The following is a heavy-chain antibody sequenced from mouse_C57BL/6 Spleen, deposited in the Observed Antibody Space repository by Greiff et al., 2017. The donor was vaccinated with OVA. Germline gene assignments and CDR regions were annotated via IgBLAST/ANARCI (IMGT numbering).Heavy chain of an antibody. CDR1: GFNIKDYY. CDR2: IDPEDGET. J-gene: IGHJ2*01. CDR3: ACYYYGSRDY. V-gene: IGHV14-2*01. D-gene: IGHD1-1*01. Sequence: EVQLQQSGAELVKPGASVKLSCTASGFNIKDYYMHWVKQRTEQGLEWIGRIDPEDGETKYAPTFQGKATITADTSSNTAYLQLRSLTSEDTAVYYCACYYYGSRDYWGQGTTLTVSS.